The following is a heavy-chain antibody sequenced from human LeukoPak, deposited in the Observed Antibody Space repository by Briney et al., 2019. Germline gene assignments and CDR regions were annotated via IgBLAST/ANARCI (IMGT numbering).Heavy chain of an antibody. CDR2: INPNSGGT. CDR1: GGTFSSYG. Sequence: GASVKVSCKASGGTFSSYGISWVRQAPGQGLEWMGWINPNSGGTNYAQKFQGRVTMTRDTSISTAYMELSRLRSDDTAVYYCARGRRRIMITFGGVYYFDYWGQGTLVTVSS. V-gene: IGHV1-2*02. J-gene: IGHJ4*01. D-gene: IGHD3-16*01. CDR3: ARGRRRIMITFGGVYYFDY.